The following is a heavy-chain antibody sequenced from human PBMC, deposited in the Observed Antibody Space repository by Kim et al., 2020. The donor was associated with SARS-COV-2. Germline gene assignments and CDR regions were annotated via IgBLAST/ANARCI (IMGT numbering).Heavy chain of an antibody. D-gene: IGHD3-10*01. J-gene: IGHJ5*01. Sequence: GGSLRLSCAASGSNFGSYHTHWVRQAPGKGLEWVAVIWYDGSKQYYADSMKGRFTISRDNSKNMLFLQMNSLRAEDTALYYCARFFGTQLDSWGQGTLVTVSS. V-gene: IGHV3-33*01. CDR3: ARFFGTQLDS. CDR1: GSNFGSYH. CDR2: IWYDGSKQ.